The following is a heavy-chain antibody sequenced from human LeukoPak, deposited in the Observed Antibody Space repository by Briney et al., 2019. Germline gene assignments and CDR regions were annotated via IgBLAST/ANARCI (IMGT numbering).Heavy chain of an antibody. D-gene: IGHD2-2*01. J-gene: IGHJ3*02. CDR3: ARDPKVVPAAIGAFDI. CDR2: IIPIFGTA. Sequence: ASVKVSCKASGGSFSSSTLSWVRQAPGQGLEWMGGIIPIFGTASYAQKFQGRVTITADESTSTAYMELSSLRSEDTAVYYCARDPKVVPAAIGAFDIWGQGTVVTVSS. CDR1: GGSFSSST. V-gene: IGHV1-69*13.